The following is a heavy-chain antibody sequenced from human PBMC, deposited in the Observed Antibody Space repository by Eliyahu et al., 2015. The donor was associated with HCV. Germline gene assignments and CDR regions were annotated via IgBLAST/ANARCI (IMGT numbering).Heavy chain of an antibody. J-gene: IGHJ4*02. D-gene: IGHD4-17*01. V-gene: IGHV4-30-2*01. Sequence: LQLQESGSGLVKPSQTLSLTCVVSGGSISSGDYSWSWLRQPPGKGLEWIGYIYPSGYTYYSRSLKSRVTISVDTSKNQFSLNVTSVTAADTAVYYCARASDFGDYYFDYWGLGTLVTVSS. CDR1: GGSISSGDYS. CDR2: IYPSGYT. CDR3: ARASDFGDYYFDY.